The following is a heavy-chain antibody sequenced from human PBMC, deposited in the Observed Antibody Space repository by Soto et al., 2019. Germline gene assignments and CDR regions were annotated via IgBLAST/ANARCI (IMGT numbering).Heavy chain of an antibody. CDR2: ISGSGGST. V-gene: IGHV3-23*01. D-gene: IGHD6-13*01. CDR1: GFTFSSYA. CDR3: AKDRLPFVIAAAPEYYFDY. Sequence: EVQLLESGGGLVQPGGSLRLSCAASGFTFSSYAMSWVRQAPGKGLEWVSAISGSGGSTYYADSVKGRFTISRDNSKNTLYLQMNSLRAEDTAVYYCAKDRLPFVIAAAPEYYFDYWGQGTLVTVSS. J-gene: IGHJ4*02.